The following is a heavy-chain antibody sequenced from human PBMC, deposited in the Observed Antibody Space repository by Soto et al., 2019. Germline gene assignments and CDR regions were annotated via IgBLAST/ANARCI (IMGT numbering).Heavy chain of an antibody. CDR3: ARGSRSMRSDY. CDR2: IYYSGST. D-gene: IGHD2-2*01. V-gene: IGHV4-59*01. Sequence: SETLSLTCTVSGGSISSYYWIWIRQPPGKGLEWIGYIYYSGSTNYNPSLKSRVTISVDTSKNQFSLKLSSVTAADTAVYYCARGSRSMRSDYWGQGTLVTVSS. CDR1: GGSISSYY. J-gene: IGHJ4*02.